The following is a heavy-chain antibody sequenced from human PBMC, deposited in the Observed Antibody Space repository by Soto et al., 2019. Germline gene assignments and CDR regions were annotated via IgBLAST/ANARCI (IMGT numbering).Heavy chain of an antibody. CDR1: GFTFSSYG. V-gene: IGHV3-30*18. CDR2: ISYDGSNK. J-gene: IGHJ4*02. CDR3: AKDLSGYDSGAIDY. D-gene: IGHD5-12*01. Sequence: QVQLVESGGGVVQPGRSLRLSCAASGFTFSSYGMHLVRQAPGKGLEWVAVISYDGSNKYYADSVKGRFTISRDNSKNTLYLQMNSLRAEDTAVYYCAKDLSGYDSGAIDYWGQGTLVTVSS.